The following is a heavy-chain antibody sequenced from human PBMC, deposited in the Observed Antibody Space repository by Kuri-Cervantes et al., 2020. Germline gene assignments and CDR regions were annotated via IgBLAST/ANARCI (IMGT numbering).Heavy chain of an antibody. CDR2: ISYDGSNK. CDR3: ARAGYSYGLDY. V-gene: IGHV3-30*03. J-gene: IGHJ4*02. Sequence: GGSLRLSCAASGFTFSSYGMHWVRQAPGKGLEWVAVISYDGSNKYYADSVKGRFTISRDNSKNTLYLQMNSLRAEDTAVYYCARAGYSYGLDYWGQGTLVTVSS. D-gene: IGHD5-18*01. CDR1: GFTFSSYG.